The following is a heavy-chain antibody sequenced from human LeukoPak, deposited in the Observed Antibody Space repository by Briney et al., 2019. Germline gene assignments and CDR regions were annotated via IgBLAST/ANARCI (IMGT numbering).Heavy chain of an antibody. Sequence: GGSLRLSCAASGFTFSSYAMSWGRQAPGKGLEWVSAISGSGGSTYYADSVKGRFTISRDNSKNTLYLQMNSLRAEDTAVYYCAKDRGFWSGYLDYWGQGTLVTVSS. CDR1: GFTFSSYA. CDR2: ISGSGGST. D-gene: IGHD3-3*01. V-gene: IGHV3-23*01. J-gene: IGHJ4*02. CDR3: AKDRGFWSGYLDY.